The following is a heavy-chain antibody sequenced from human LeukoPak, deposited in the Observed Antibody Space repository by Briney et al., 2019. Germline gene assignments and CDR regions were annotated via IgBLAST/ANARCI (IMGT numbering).Heavy chain of an antibody. Sequence: ASETQSLTCTVSGDSISSFYWSWIRQPAGKGLEWIGRIYSSGSTNYNPSLESRVTMSVDTSKNQLSLKLSSVTAADTAVYYCARDVVAAAGTWDYWGQGTLVTVSS. D-gene: IGHD6-13*01. CDR1: GDSISSFY. V-gene: IGHV4-4*07. CDR3: ARDVVAAAGTWDY. CDR2: IYSSGST. J-gene: IGHJ4*02.